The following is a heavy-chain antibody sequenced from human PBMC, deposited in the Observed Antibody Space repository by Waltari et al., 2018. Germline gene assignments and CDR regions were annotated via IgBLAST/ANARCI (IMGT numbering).Heavy chain of an antibody. V-gene: IGHV4-39*01. CDR1: GGSISSSSYY. D-gene: IGHD3-3*01. Sequence: QLQLQESGPGLVKPSETLSLTCTVSGGSISSSSYYWGWIRQPPGKGLEWIGSIYYSGSTYYNPSLKSRVTISVDTSKNQFSLKLSSVTAADTAVYYCARQRTRITIFSWGQGTLVTVSS. CDR2: IYYSGST. J-gene: IGHJ5*02. CDR3: ARQRTRITIFS.